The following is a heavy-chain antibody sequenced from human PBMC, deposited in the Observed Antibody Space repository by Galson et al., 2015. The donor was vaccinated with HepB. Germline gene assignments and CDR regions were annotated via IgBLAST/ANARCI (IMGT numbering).Heavy chain of an antibody. V-gene: IGHV3-74*01. CDR2: INCNGRTT. J-gene: IGHJ5*02. Sequence: SLRLSCAASGFSFSNYWMHWVRQAPGKGLVWVSRINCNGRTTSYADSVKGRSIISRDNAKNTLYLQMNRLRVEDTAVYYCVRDRRPWTWFDPWGQGTLVTVSS. D-gene: IGHD1-1*01. CDR1: GFSFSNYW. CDR3: VRDRRPWTWFDP.